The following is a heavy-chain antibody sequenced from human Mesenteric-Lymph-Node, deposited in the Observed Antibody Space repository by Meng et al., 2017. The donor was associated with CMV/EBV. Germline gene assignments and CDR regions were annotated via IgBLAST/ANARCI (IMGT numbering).Heavy chain of an antibody. J-gene: IGHJ3*01. CDR3: AKDPLAARQGDGFDV. CDR2: IVYTGNT. V-gene: IGHV4-59*01. CDR1: GGSISTYS. D-gene: IGHD6-6*01. Sequence: GSLRLSCTVSGGSISTYSWSWIRQPPGKGLEWIGYIVYTGNTNYNPSLKSRVTLSVDTSKNQFSLKLRSVTAADTAMYYCAKDPLAARQGDGFDVWGQGTMVTVSS.